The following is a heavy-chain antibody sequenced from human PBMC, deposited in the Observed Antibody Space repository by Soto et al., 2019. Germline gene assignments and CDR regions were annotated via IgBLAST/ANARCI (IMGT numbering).Heavy chain of an antibody. Sequence: EVQLVESGGGLVQPGGSLRLSCAASGFTFSSYWMHWVRQAPGKGLVWVSRINSDGSSTSYADSVKGRFTISRDNTKNTLYLQMNSLRAEDTAVYYCARVFRDGYNWFDYWGQGTLVTVSS. CDR2: INSDGSST. J-gene: IGHJ4*02. V-gene: IGHV3-74*01. D-gene: IGHD5-12*01. CDR3: ARVFRDGYNWFDY. CDR1: GFTFSSYW.